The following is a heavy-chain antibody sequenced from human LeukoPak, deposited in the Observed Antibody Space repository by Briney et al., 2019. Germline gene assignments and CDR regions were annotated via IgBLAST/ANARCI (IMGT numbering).Heavy chain of an antibody. CDR1: GYTFTNYG. Sequence: VASVKVSCKASGYTFTNYGITWVRQAPGQGLELMGWISAYNGDTKYAQKVQGRLTMTTDASTSTAYMELRGLTSDDTAVYYCARDFSNTSGFKVVVDFWGQGTLVTVSS. CDR3: ARDFSNTSGFKVVVDF. D-gene: IGHD1-26*01. CDR2: ISAYNGDT. V-gene: IGHV1-18*01. J-gene: IGHJ4*02.